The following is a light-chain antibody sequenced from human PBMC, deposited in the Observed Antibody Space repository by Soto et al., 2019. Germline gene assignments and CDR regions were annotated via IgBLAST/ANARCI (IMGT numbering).Light chain of an antibody. Sequence: QSALTQPASVSGSPGQSITISCTGTASDVGGYNYVSWYQQHPGKAPKVMIYEVSNRPSGISHRFSGSKSGNTASLTISGLQAEDEGDYYCSSYTSTSTRHVFGTGTKLTVL. J-gene: IGLJ1*01. V-gene: IGLV2-14*01. CDR3: SSYTSTSTRHV. CDR2: EVS. CDR1: ASDVGGYNY.